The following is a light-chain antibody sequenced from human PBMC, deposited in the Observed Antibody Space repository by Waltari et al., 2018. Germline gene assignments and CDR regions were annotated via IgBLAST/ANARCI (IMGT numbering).Light chain of an antibody. V-gene: IGKV3-20*01. CDR3: QQYGSSIMYT. J-gene: IGKJ2*01. CDR2: GAS. Sequence: VLPQSPGSLSSSPGESATLSCQASQSLTKRYLAWCQQNLGQAPRLLIYGASSRAAGIPDRFSGSGSGTDFTLTISRLEPEDFAVYYCQQYGSSIMYTFGQGTKLEIK. CDR1: QSLTKRY.